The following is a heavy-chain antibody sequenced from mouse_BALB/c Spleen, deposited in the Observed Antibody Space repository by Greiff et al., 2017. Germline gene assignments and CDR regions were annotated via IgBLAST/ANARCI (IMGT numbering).Heavy chain of an antibody. D-gene: IGHD1-1*01. Sequence: VKLMESGAELARPGASVKMSCKASGYTFTSYTMHWVKQRPGQGLEWIGYINPSSGYTNYNQKFKDKATLTADKSSSTAYMQLSSLTSEDSAVYYCARYGVGDGFAYWGQGTLVTVSA. J-gene: IGHJ3*01. CDR2: INPSSGYT. CDR3: ARYGVGDGFAY. CDR1: GYTFTSYT. V-gene: IGHV1-4*01.